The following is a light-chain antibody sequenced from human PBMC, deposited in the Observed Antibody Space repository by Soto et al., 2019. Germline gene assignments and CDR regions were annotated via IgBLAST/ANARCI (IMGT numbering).Light chain of an antibody. J-gene: IGLJ3*02. V-gene: IGLV4-60*03. CDR3: ETWDSNPWV. CDR1: SGHSSYI. Sequence: QSVLTQSSSASASLGSSVKLTCTLSSGHSSYIIAWHQQQPGKAPRYLMKLEGSGSYNKGSGVPDRFSGSSSGADRYLTISNLQSEDEADYYCETWDSNPWVFGGGTKVTVL. CDR2: LEGSGSY.